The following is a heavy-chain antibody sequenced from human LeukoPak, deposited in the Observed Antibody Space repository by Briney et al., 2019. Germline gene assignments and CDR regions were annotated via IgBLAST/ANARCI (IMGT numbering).Heavy chain of an antibody. V-gene: IGHV4-39*01. D-gene: IGHD6-13*01. CDR2: IYYSGST. J-gene: IGHJ5*02. Sequence: PSETLSHTCTVSGGSISSSSYYWGWIRQPPGKGLEWIGSIYYSGSTYYNPSLKSRVTISVDTSKNQFSLKLSSVTAADTAVYYCARPLGSSWSFGWFDPWGQGTLVTVSS. CDR3: ARPLGSSWSFGWFDP. CDR1: GGSISSSSYY.